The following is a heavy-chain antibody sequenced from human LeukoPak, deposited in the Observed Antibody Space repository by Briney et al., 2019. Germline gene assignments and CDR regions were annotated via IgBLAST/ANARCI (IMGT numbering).Heavy chain of an antibody. CDR3: ARDLEVFSSSWYFDY. J-gene: IGHJ4*02. Sequence: GGSLRLSCAASGFTFSSYGMHWVRQAPGKGLEWVAVISYDGSNKYYADSVKGRFTISRDNSKNTLYLQMNSLRAEDTAVYYCARDLEVFSSSWYFDYWAREPWSPSPQ. V-gene: IGHV3-30*19. CDR2: ISYDGSNK. D-gene: IGHD6-13*01. CDR1: GFTFSSYG.